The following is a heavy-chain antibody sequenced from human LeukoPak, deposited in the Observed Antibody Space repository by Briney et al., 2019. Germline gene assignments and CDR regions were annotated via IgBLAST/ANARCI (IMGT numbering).Heavy chain of an antibody. CDR2: ISGYNGHT. Sequence: ASVKVSCTASGYAFSDHGVKWVRQAPGQGLEWMGWISGYNGHTSYAQKFQGRVMVTTDRSTNTAYLELRSLRFDDTAVYYCARVPNPRNTYGYNDKWGQGTLVTVSS. CDR1: GYAFSDHG. V-gene: IGHV1-18*04. CDR3: ARVPNPRNTYGYNDK. J-gene: IGHJ4*02. D-gene: IGHD5-18*01.